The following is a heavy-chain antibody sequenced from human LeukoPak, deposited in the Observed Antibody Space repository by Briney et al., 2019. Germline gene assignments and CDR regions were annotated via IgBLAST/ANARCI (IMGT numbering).Heavy chain of an antibody. Sequence: ASVKVSCKASGYTFTSYDINWVRQATGQGLEWMGWMNPNGANTGYAQNFQGRVTMTRNTSISTAYMELSSLRSEDTAVYYCAIRFSRGSGSAIDYWGQGTLVTVSS. CDR2: MNPNGANT. CDR1: GYTFTSYD. V-gene: IGHV1-8*01. D-gene: IGHD3-10*01. CDR3: AIRFSRGSGSAIDY. J-gene: IGHJ4*02.